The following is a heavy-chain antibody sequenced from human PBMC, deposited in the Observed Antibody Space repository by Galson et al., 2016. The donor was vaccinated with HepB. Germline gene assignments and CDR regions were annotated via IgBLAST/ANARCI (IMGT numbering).Heavy chain of an antibody. Sequence: ETLSLTCTVSGGAISSYYWNWIRQPPGKGLEWIGNIYYSGNTNYNPSLKSRVTMSVDTSKNQFSLKLSSVTAADTAVYYCARGGGLGWNFYYYYYIDVWGKGTPVTVSS. CDR3: ARGGGLGWNFYYYYYIDV. J-gene: IGHJ6*03. CDR1: GGAISSYY. CDR2: IYYSGNT. D-gene: IGHD1-7*01. V-gene: IGHV4-59*01.